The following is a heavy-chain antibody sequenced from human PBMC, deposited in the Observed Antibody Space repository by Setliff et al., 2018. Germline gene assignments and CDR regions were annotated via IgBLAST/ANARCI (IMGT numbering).Heavy chain of an antibody. CDR2: IHYSGST. D-gene: IGHD3-16*01. CDR1: GGSINSGVYY. V-gene: IGHV4-61*05. Sequence: ASETLSLTCTVSGGSINSGVYYWGWIRQPPGRGLEWIAYIHYSGSTNYNPSLKSRVTMSVDTSKNHLSLTLSSVTAADTAVYYCARLPNYVWGSPVDYWGQGTLVTVSS. CDR3: ARLPNYVWGSPVDY. J-gene: IGHJ4*02.